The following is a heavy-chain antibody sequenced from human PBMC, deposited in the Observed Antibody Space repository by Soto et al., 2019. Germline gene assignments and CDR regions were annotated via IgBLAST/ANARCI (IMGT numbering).Heavy chain of an antibody. Sequence: QVQLVPSGAEVRKPGSSVKVSCKASGGTFSSSGINWVRQAPGQGLEWIGGIIPLSGTSSHAQKFQGRVTITADESTGTVNMELRSLTSDDTAVYYCATSRDTTGYFDHWGQGTLVTVSS. CDR1: GGTFSSSG. J-gene: IGHJ4*02. CDR3: ATSRDTTGYFDH. D-gene: IGHD1-1*01. CDR2: IIPLSGTS. V-gene: IGHV1-69*01.